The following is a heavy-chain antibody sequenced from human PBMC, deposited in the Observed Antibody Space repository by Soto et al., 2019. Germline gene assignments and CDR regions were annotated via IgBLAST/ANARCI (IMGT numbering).Heavy chain of an antibody. CDR2: ISGSGGST. D-gene: IGHD6-13*01. CDR3: AKDMYSSSWYFYYYSMDV. V-gene: IGHV3-23*01. Sequence: GGSLRLSWAASGFTFSSYAMIWVRQAPGKGLEWVSAISGSGGSTYYADSVKGRFTISRDNSKNTLYLQMSSLRAEDTAVYYCAKDMYSSSWYFYYYSMDVWGQGTTVTVSS. J-gene: IGHJ6*02. CDR1: GFTFSSYA.